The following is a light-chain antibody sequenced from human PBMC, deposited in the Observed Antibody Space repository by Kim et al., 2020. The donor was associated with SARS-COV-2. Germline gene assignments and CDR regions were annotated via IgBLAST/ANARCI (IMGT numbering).Light chain of an antibody. V-gene: IGKV1-33*01. CDR3: QQYHDLPF. CDR2: DAS. Sequence: IQMTQSPSSLSASVGDRVTISCQASQDINNYVNWYQQKPGKAPKLLIYDASNLETGVPSRFSGSGSGTHFTFTISNLQPEDIATYYCQQYHDLPFFGQGTRLEIK. J-gene: IGKJ5*01. CDR1: QDINNY.